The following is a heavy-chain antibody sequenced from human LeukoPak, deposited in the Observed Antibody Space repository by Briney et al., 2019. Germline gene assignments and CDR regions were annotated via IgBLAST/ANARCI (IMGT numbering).Heavy chain of an antibody. V-gene: IGHV1-69*01. Sequence: ASVKVSCKASGGTFSSYAISWVRQAPGQGLEWMGGIIPIFGTANYAQKFQGRVAITADESTSTAYMELSSLRPEDTAVYYCAGDIVVVPSAFGYWGQGTLVTVSS. CDR3: AGDIVVVPSAFGY. CDR2: IIPIFGTA. CDR1: GGTFSSYA. D-gene: IGHD2-2*01. J-gene: IGHJ4*02.